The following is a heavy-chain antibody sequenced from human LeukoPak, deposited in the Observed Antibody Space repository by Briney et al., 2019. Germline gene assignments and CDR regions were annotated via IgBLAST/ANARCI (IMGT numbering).Heavy chain of an antibody. CDR1: GFTFSSYN. V-gene: IGHV3-48*04. Sequence: GGSLRLSCAASGFTFSSYNMDWVRQAPGKGLEWVSYISSSSSTMYYADSVKGRFTISRDNAKNSLYLQMNSLRAEDTAVYYCARGDYGDYAAPPDYWGQGTLVTVSS. CDR2: ISSSSSTM. D-gene: IGHD4-17*01. CDR3: ARGDYGDYAAPPDY. J-gene: IGHJ4*02.